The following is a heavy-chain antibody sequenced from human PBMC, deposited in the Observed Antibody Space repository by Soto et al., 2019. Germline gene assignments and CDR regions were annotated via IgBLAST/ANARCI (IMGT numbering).Heavy chain of an antibody. CDR2: ISGSGGST. V-gene: IGHV3-23*01. CDR1: GFTFSSYA. Sequence: GSLRLSCAASGFTFSSYAMSWVRQAPGKGLEWVSAISGSGGSTYYADSVKGRFTISRDNSKNTLYLQMNSLRAEDTAVYYCANYNRGSHPFDYWGQGTLVTVSS. CDR3: ANYNRGSHPFDY. D-gene: IGHD3-10*01. J-gene: IGHJ4*02.